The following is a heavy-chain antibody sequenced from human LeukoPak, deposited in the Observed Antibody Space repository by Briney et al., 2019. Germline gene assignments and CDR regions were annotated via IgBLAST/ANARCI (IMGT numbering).Heavy chain of an antibody. CDR3: ARESIKQWLI. J-gene: IGHJ1*01. CDR1: GGSISSSSYY. V-gene: IGHV4-39*02. Sequence: SETLSLTCTVSGGSISSSSYYWGWIRQPPGKGLEWIGSIYYSGSTYYNPSLKSRVTISVDTSKNQFSLKLSSVTAADTAVYYCARESIKQWLIWGQGTLVTVSS. CDR2: IYYSGST. D-gene: IGHD6-19*01.